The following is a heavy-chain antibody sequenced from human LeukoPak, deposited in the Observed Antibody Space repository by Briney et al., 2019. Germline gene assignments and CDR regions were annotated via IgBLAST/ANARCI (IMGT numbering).Heavy chain of an antibody. CDR1: GFTFSSYW. V-gene: IGHV3-74*01. D-gene: IGHD2-2*01. Sequence: GGSLRLSCAASGFTFSSYWMHWVRQAPGKGLVWVSRINSDGSSTSYADSVKGRFTISRDNAKNTLYLQMNSLRAEDTAVYYCARARGGFIVVAPAVPSPFDYWGQGTLVTVSS. CDR2: INSDGSST. CDR3: ARARGGFIVVAPAVPSPFDY. J-gene: IGHJ4*02.